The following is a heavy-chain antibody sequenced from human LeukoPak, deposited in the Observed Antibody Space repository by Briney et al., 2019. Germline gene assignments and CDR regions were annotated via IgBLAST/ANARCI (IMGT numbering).Heavy chain of an antibody. J-gene: IGHJ4*02. CDR2: IYYSGST. CDR3: ARAGIQLWEPFDY. CDR1: GGSISSYY. D-gene: IGHD5-18*01. Sequence: SETLSLTCTVSGGSISSYYWGWIRQPPGKGLEWIGSIYYSGSTYYNPSLKSRVTISVDTSKNQFSLKLSSVTAADTAVYHCARAGIQLWEPFDYWGQGTLVTVSS. V-gene: IGHV4-39*07.